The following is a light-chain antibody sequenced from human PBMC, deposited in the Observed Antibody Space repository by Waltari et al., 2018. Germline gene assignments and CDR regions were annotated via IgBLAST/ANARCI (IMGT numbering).Light chain of an antibody. V-gene: IGLV2-14*01. J-gene: IGLJ3*02. CDR2: EVT. CDR1: SGYFNLYNY. CDR3: SSYTTALTWV. Sequence: QSALTQPASLSGSPGQSITISCTGVSGYFNLYNYVSWYQHQPGKAHRLIIYEVTKRPSGISYRFSGSKSDNTASLTISGLQAEDEADYYCSSYTTALTWVFGGGTKLTVL.